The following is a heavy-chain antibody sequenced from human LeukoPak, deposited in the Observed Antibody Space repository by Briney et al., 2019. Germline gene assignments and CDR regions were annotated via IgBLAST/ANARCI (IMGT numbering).Heavy chain of an antibody. CDR1: GGTFSSYA. V-gene: IGHV1-69*13. Sequence: SVKVSCKASGGTFSSYAISWVRQAPGQGLEWMGGIIPIFGTANYALKFQGRVTITADESTSTAYMELSSLRSEDTAVYYCARSPTPLDAFDIWGQGTMVTVSS. CDR3: ARSPTPLDAFDI. J-gene: IGHJ3*02. CDR2: IIPIFGTA.